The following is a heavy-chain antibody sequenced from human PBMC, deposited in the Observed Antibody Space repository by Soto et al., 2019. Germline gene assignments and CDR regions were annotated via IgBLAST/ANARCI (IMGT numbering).Heavy chain of an antibody. D-gene: IGHD6-19*01. CDR3: AKGGGYRVGGFQD. J-gene: IGHJ4*02. V-gene: IGHV3-30*18. CDR2: ISYDGSNK. CDR1: GFIFRSYG. Sequence: QVRLVESGGGVVQSGRSLRLSCAASGFIFRSYGMHWVRQAPGKGLEWVAVISYDGSNKYYGDSVKGRFTISRDNSKNTLYLQMNSLRAEATAVYYCAKGGGYRVGGFQDWGQGTLVTVSS.